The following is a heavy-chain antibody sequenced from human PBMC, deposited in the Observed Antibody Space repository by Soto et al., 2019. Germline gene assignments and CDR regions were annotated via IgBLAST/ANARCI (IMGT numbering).Heavy chain of an antibody. V-gene: IGHV1-69*02. CDR3: ARANPFEQDNRFDP. CDR1: GGTFTSYT. J-gene: IGHJ5*02. Sequence: VKVSCKASGGTFTSYTISWVRQAPGQGLEWMGRIIPILGIANYAQKFQGRVTITADKSTSTAYMELSSLRSEDTAVYYCARANPFEQDNRFDPCGQGTLVTVSS. CDR2: IIPILGIA.